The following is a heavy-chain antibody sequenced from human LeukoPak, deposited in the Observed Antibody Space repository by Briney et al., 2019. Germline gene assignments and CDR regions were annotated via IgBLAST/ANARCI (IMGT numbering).Heavy chain of an antibody. J-gene: IGHJ2*01. CDR3: AREEFHYDSSGYYERWYFDL. D-gene: IGHD3-22*01. V-gene: IGHV4-4*07. Sequence: KPSETLSLTCTVSGGPISSYYLSWIRQPAGKGLEWIGRIYTSGNTNYNPSLKSRVTMSVDTSKNQFSLKLSSVTAADTAVYYCAREEFHYDSSGYYERWYFDLWGRGTMVTVSS. CDR2: IYTSGNT. CDR1: GGPISSYY.